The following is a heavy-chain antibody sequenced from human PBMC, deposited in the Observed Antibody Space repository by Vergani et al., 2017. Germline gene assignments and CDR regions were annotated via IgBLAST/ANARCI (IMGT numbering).Heavy chain of an antibody. Sequence: EVQLVQSGAEVKTPGVSLRLFCKGSGYSFTRYCISWVRQMPGKGLVWMGRIDPSDSYTNYSPSFQGNVTISADKSISTVYLQWSSLKASDTAMYYCARRRGNIAARRDSYYMDGWGKGTTVTVSS. CDR1: GYSFTRYC. CDR2: IDPSDSYT. J-gene: IGHJ6*03. D-gene: IGHD6-6*01. V-gene: IGHV5-10-1*03. CDR3: ARRRGNIAARRDSYYMDG.